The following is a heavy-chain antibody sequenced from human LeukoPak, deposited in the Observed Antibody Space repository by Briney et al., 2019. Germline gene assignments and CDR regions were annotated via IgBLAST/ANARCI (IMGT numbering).Heavy chain of an antibody. Sequence: SETLSLTCTASGASFNSYDWSWLRQPAGKGLEWIGRIHTSGSTDYSPSLQSRVGISIDTCHKQFSLDLTPVTAPETEVDYCARDIVYLTNEDYGWGQGTLVTVSS. J-gene: IGHJ4*02. D-gene: IGHD4-17*01. CDR3: ARDIVYLTNEDYG. CDR1: GASFNSYD. V-gene: IGHV4-4*07. CDR2: IHTSGST.